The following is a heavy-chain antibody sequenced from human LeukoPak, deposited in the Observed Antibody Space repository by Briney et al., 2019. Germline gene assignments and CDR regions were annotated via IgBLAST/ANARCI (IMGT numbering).Heavy chain of an antibody. D-gene: IGHD4-17*01. CDR2: ISGSGGST. J-gene: IGHJ5*02. Sequence: GGSLRLSCAASGFTFSSYAMSWVRQAPGKGLEWVSAISGSGGSTYYADSVKGRFTISGDNSKNTLYLQMNSLRAEDTAVYYCAKSDNYGDYEGWFDPWGQGTLVTVSS. CDR3: AKSDNYGDYEGWFDP. CDR1: GFTFSSYA. V-gene: IGHV3-23*01.